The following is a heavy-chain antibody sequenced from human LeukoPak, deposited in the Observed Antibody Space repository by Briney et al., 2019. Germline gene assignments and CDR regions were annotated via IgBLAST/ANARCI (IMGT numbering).Heavy chain of an antibody. Sequence: PGGSLRLSCAASGFTFDDYAMHWVRQAPGKGLEWVSGISWNSGSIGYADSVKGRSTISRDNAKNSLYLQMNSLRAEDTALYYCARGSSWAHSRYYFDYWGQGNLVTVSS. CDR2: ISWNSGSI. D-gene: IGHD3-16*01. V-gene: IGHV3-9*01. CDR1: GFTFDDYA. CDR3: ARGSSWAHSRYYFDY. J-gene: IGHJ4*02.